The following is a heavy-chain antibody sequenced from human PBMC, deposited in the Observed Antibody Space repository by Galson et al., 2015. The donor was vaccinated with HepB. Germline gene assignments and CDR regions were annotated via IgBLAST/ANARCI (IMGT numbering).Heavy chain of an antibody. CDR3: AKGLLWFGELLTIDY. CDR2: IRYDGSNK. CDR1: GFTFSSYG. J-gene: IGHJ4*02. Sequence: SLRLSCAASGFTFSSYGMHWVRQAPGKGLEWVAFIRYDGSNKYYADSVKGRFTISRDNSKNTLYLQMNSLRAEDTAVYYCAKGLLWFGELLTIDYWGQGTLVTVSS. D-gene: IGHD3-10*01. V-gene: IGHV3-30*02.